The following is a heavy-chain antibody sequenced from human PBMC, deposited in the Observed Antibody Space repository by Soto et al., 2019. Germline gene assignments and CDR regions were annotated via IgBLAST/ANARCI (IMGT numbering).Heavy chain of an antibody. D-gene: IGHD4-17*01. CDR3: ARGIGDYGDSSSI. Sequence: ASVKVSCKASGGTFSSYAISWVRHATGQGLEWMGWMNPNSGNTGYAQKFQGRVTMTRNTSISTAYMELSSLRSEDTAVYYCARGIGDYGDSSSIWGQGTMVTVSS. J-gene: IGHJ3*02. CDR1: GGTFSSYA. V-gene: IGHV1-8*02. CDR2: MNPNSGNT.